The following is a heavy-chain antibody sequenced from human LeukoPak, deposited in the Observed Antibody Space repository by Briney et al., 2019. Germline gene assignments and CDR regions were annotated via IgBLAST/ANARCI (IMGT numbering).Heavy chain of an antibody. CDR1: GGTFSSYT. CDR3: ARGRRDTAMVNRPADY. V-gene: IGHV1-69*02. D-gene: IGHD5-18*01. Sequence: GASVKVSCKASGGTFSSYTISWVRQAPGQGLEWMGRIIPILGIANYAQKFQGRVTITADKSTSTAYMELSSLRSEDTAVYYCARGRRDTAMVNRPADYWGQGTLVTVFS. J-gene: IGHJ4*02. CDR2: IIPILGIA.